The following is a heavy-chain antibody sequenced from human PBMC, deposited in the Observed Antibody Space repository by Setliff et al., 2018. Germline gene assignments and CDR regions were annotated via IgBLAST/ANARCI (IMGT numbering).Heavy chain of an antibody. CDR3: ARLGRERSTFAWLDA. Sequence: PGEPLKISCQASGYNFANHWIAWVRLMPGKGLEYMGRIDPGDSYADYSPSFEGLVTISADKSRTTVYLQWTSLQASDTALYLCARLGRERSTFAWLDAWGQGTQVTVSS. CDR2: IDPGDSYA. CDR1: GYNFANHW. D-gene: IGHD1-1*01. J-gene: IGHJ5*02. V-gene: IGHV5-10-1*01.